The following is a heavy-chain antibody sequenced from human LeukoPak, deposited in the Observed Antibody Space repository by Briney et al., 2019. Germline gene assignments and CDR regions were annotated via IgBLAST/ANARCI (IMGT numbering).Heavy chain of an antibody. V-gene: IGHV1-2*02. D-gene: IGHD6-13*01. CDR2: INPNSGGT. CDR1: GYTFTGYY. J-gene: IGHJ4*02. Sequence: ASVKVSCKASGYTFTGYYMHWVRQAPGQGLELMGWINPNSGGTNYAQKFQGRVTMTRDTSISTAYMELSRLRSDDTAVYYCARDQVVAAAATGDYWGQGTLVTVSS. CDR3: ARDQVVAAAATGDY.